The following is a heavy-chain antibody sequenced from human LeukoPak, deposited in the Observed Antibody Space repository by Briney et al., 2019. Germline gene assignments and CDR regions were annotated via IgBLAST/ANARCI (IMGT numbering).Heavy chain of an antibody. CDR2: ISHDGSNK. V-gene: IGHV3-30-3*01. Sequence: GGSLRLSCAASGFTFSSYAMHWVRQAPGKGLEWVAVISHDGSNKYYADSVKGRFTISRDNSKNTLYLQVNSLRTEDTAVYYCARARSITAAGFPAESFQHWGQGTLVIVSS. CDR3: ARARSITAAGFPAESFQH. D-gene: IGHD6-13*01. J-gene: IGHJ1*01. CDR1: GFTFSSYA.